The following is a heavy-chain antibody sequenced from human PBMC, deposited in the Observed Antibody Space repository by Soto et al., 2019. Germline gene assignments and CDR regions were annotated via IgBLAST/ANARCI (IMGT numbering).Heavy chain of an antibody. V-gene: IGHV5-51*01. Sequence: GEPLKISCKGSGYSITSYWIAWVRQMPGKGLEWMGIIYPGDSDTRYSPSFQGQVTISADKSISTAYLQWSSLKASDTAMYYCARHYCSSTSCYPVYYYYYGMDVWGQGTTVTVYS. CDR1: GYSITSYW. D-gene: IGHD2-2*01. J-gene: IGHJ6*02. CDR2: IYPGDSDT. CDR3: ARHYCSSTSCYPVYYYYYGMDV.